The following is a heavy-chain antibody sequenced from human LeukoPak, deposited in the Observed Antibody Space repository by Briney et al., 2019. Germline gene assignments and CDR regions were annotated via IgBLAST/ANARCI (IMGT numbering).Heavy chain of an antibody. CDR3: ARIQLVVVGDY. CDR2: ISAYNGNT. V-gene: IGHV1-18*04. D-gene: IGHD3-22*01. CDR1: GYTFTGYY. Sequence: ASVKVSCKASGYTFTGYYMHWVRQAPGQGLEWMGWISAYNGNTNYAQKLQGRVTMTTDTSTSTAYMELRSLRSDDTAVYYCARIQLVVVGDYWGQGTLVTVSS. J-gene: IGHJ4*02.